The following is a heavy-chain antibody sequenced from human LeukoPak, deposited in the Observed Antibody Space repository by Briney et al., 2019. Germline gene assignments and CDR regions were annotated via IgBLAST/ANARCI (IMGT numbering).Heavy chain of an antibody. CDR3: AKRPSSSTTGSASAFDI. Sequence: GGSLRLSCAASGFTFSSLAMSWVRQAPGKGLEWVSAISDGGGTTFYADSVKGRFAISRDNSKNTLFLQMNSLRAEDTALYYCAKRPSSSTTGSASAFDIWGQGTMVTVSS. J-gene: IGHJ3*02. CDR2: ISDGGGTT. CDR1: GFTFSSLA. D-gene: IGHD2-2*01. V-gene: IGHV3-23*01.